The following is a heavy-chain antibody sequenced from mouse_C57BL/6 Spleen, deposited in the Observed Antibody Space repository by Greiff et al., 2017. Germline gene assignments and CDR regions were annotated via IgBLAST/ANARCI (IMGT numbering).Heavy chain of an antibody. CDR3: TRKEDYSSRFAY. CDR2: LDPETGGT. V-gene: IGHV1-15*01. CDR1: GYTFTDYE. Sequence: QVQLQQSGAELVRPGASVTLSCKASGYTFTDYEMHWVKQTPVHGLEWIGALDPETGGTAYNQKFKGKAILTADKSSSTAYMELRSLTSEDSAVYYCTRKEDYSSRFAYRRQWALGTVSA. D-gene: IGHD2-5*01. J-gene: IGHJ3*01.